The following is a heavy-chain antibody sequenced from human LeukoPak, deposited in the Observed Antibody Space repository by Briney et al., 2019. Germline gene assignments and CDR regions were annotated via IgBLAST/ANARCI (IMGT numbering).Heavy chain of an antibody. Sequence: PSETLSLTCTVSGGSISSGGYYWSWIRQPPGKGLEWIGYIYHSGSTYYNPSLKSRVTISVDKSKNQFSLKLSSVTAADTAVYYCARGSGSGWYGRAFDIWGQGTMVTVSS. V-gene: IGHV4-30-2*01. D-gene: IGHD6-19*01. CDR2: IYHSGST. CDR1: GGSISSGGYY. J-gene: IGHJ3*02. CDR3: ARGSGSGWYGRAFDI.